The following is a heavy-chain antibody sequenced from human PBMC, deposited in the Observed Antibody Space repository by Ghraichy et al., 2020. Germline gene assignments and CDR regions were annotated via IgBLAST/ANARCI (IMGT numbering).Heavy chain of an antibody. CDR3: ARAGQSGSVDY. Sequence: GGSLRLSCSVSGFVFRNYWMSWVRQAPGKGPEWVANINNDGRETYYVDSVKGRFIISRDNAKSTLYLQMNSLRVEDTAVYYCARAGQSGSVDYWGQGTQVTVSS. CDR1: GFVFRNYW. V-gene: IGHV3-7*05. D-gene: IGHD3-10*01. CDR2: INNDGRET. J-gene: IGHJ4*02.